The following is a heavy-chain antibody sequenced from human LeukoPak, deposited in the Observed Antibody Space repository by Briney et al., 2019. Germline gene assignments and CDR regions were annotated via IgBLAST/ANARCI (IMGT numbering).Heavy chain of an antibody. J-gene: IGHJ3*02. CDR3: ASRGYSGYDTDAFDI. CDR2: ISSSGSTI. V-gene: IGHV3-11*01. Sequence: GGSLRLSCVASGFTFSYYSMNWARQAPGKGLERVSYISSSGSTIYYADSVKGRFTISRDNAKNSLYLQMNSLRAEDTAVYYCASRGYSGYDTDAFDIWGQGTMVTVSS. D-gene: IGHD5-12*01. CDR1: GFTFSYYS.